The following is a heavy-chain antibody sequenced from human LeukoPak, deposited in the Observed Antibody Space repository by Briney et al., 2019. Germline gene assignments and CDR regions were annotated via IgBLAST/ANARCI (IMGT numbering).Heavy chain of an antibody. V-gene: IGHV4-59*08. CDR3: ARHSKTAFGERAFDY. CDR2: IYYTGNT. J-gene: IGHJ4*02. D-gene: IGHD2-21*01. CDR1: GGSISYFH. Sequence: SETLSLTCTVSGGSISYFHWSWIRQPPGKELEWIGYIYYTGNTDYNPSLKSRATLSVDTSENKFSLKLSSLTAADTAVYYCARHSKTAFGERAFDYWGQGVLVTVSS.